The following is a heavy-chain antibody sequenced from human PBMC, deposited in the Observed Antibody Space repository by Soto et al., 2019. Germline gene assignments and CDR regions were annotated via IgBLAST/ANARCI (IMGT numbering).Heavy chain of an antibody. CDR2: INAGNGNT. Sequence: ASVKVSCKASGYTFTSYGISWVRQAPGQGLEWMGWINAGNGNTKYSQKFQGRVTITRDTSASTAYMELSSLRSEDTAVYYCARGQPGDYDSSGFRGWYFDLWGRGTLVTVSS. V-gene: IGHV1-3*01. J-gene: IGHJ2*01. CDR1: GYTFTSYG. CDR3: ARGQPGDYDSSGFRGWYFDL. D-gene: IGHD3-22*01.